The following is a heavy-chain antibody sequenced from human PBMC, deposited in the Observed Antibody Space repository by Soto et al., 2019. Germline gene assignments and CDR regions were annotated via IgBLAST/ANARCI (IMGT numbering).Heavy chain of an antibody. J-gene: IGHJ4*01. CDR1: GYTFTSYA. V-gene: IGHV1-3*05. CDR3: ARTIVVVTALDY. D-gene: IGHD2-21*02. Sequence: QVQLVQSGAEEKKPGASVKVSCKASGYTFTSYAMHWVRQAPGQRLEWMGWINAGNGNTKYSQKFQGRVTITRDTSVSTAQMELSGLRSEDTAVYYCARTIVVVTALDYWGQGTLVTVSP. CDR2: INAGNGNT.